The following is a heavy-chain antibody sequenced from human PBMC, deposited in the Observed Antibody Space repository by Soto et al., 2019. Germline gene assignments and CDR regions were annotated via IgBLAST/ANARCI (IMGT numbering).Heavy chain of an antibody. CDR2: IDPSDSYT. J-gene: IGHJ6*02. D-gene: IGHD6-13*01. V-gene: IGHV5-10-1*01. CDR1: GYSFTSYW. Sequence: GESLKISCKGSGYSFTSYWISWVRQMPGKGLEWMGRIDPSDSYTNYSPSFQGHVTISADKSISTAYLQWSSLKASDTAMYYCARPYPYRSSKRYGMDVWGQGTTATVSS. CDR3: ARPYPYRSSKRYGMDV.